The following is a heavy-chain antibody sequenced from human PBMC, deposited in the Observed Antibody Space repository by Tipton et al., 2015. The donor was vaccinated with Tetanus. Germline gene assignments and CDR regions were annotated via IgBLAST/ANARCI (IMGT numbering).Heavy chain of an antibody. J-gene: IGHJ6*02. Sequence: QLVQSGTEVKKPGASVKVSCKASGYTFTSYGISWVRQAPGQGLEWMGWISAYNGNTNYAQKLQGRVTMTTDTSTSTAYMELRSLRSDDTAVYYCARTLRSYYYYYGMDVWGQGTTVTVSS. V-gene: IGHV1-18*01. CDR3: ARTLRSYYYYYGMDV. CDR2: ISAYNGNT. D-gene: IGHD2-15*01. CDR1: GYTFTSYG.